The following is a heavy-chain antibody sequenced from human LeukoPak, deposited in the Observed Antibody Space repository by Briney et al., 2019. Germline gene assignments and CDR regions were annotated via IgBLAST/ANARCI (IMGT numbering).Heavy chain of an antibody. V-gene: IGHV3-13*01. CDR3: ARGKTGDDYAVFDY. CDR2: SDSTGDT. CDR1: GFTFSSHD. D-gene: IGHD4/OR15-4a*01. Sequence: PGGSLRLSCAASGFTFSSHDMYWVRQTGKRLEWVAASDSTGDTYYLDSVKGRFTISRETVKNSLSLQMNSLRVGDTGVYYCARGKTGDDYAVFDYWGQGVLVTVSS. J-gene: IGHJ4*02.